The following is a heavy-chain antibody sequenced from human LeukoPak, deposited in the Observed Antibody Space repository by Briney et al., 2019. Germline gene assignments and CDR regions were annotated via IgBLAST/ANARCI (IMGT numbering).Heavy chain of an antibody. CDR1: GGSISSSSYY. CDR2: IYYSGST. CDR3: ARSIITMVRGISFDY. D-gene: IGHD3-10*01. Sequence: SETLSLTCTVSGGSISSSSYYWGWIRQPPGKGLEWIGGIYYSGSTYYNPSLKSRVTISVDTSKNQFSLKLSSVTAADTAVYYCARSIITMVRGISFDYWGQGTLVTVSS. V-gene: IGHV4-39*07. J-gene: IGHJ4*02.